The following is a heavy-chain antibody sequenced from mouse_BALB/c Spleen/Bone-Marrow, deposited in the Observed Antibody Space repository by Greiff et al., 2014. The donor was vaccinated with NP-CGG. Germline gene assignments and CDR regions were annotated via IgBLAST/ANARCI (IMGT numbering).Heavy chain of an antibody. CDR3: AFITKVVDDYFDY. CDR2: IDPANGNS. CDR1: GFNIKDSY. J-gene: IGHJ2*01. D-gene: IGHD1-1*01. Sequence: EVKLLESGAELVKPGASVKLSCTASGFNIKDSYMHWVKQRPEQGLEWIGRIDPANGNSKYDPKFQGKATITADTSSNTAYLQLSSLTSEDTAVYYCAFITKVVDDYFDYWGQGTTLTVSS. V-gene: IGHV14-3*02.